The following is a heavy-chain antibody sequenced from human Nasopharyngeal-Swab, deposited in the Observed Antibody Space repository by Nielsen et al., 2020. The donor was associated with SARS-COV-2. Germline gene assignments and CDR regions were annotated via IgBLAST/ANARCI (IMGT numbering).Heavy chain of an antibody. CDR3: AGTFGEGHDYYYYGMDV. V-gene: IGHV3-23*01. CDR1: GFTFSSYA. D-gene: IGHD3-10*01. J-gene: IGHJ6*02. Sequence: GESLKISCAASGFTFSSYAMSWVRQAPGKGLEWVSAISGSGGSTYYADSVKGRFTISRDNSKNTLYLQMNSLRAEDTAVYYCAGTFGEGHDYYYYGMDVWGQGTTVTVSS. CDR2: ISGSGGST.